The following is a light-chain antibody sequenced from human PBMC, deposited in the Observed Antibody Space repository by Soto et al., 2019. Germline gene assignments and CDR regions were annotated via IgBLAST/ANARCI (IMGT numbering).Light chain of an antibody. J-gene: IGLJ2*01. V-gene: IGLV2-11*01. CDR2: DVS. CDR1: SSDVGGYNY. CDR3: CSYAGTYAV. Sequence: ALTQPRSVSGSPGQSVAISCTGTSSDVGGYNYVSWYQQHPGKAPKLMIYDVSGRPSGVPDRFSGSKSGNTASLTISGLQAEDEADYYCCSYAGTYAVFGGGTKLTVL.